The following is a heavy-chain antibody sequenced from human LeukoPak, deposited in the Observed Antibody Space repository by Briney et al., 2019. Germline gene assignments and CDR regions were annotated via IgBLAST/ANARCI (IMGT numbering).Heavy chain of an antibody. CDR3: ARHTDIAPLSSLKY. CDR1: GYTFTGYY. D-gene: IGHD6-13*01. CDR2: INPKSGGA. J-gene: IGHJ4*02. Sequence: GASVKVSCKASGYTFTGYYIHWVRQAPGQGLEWMGWINPKSGGANYAQKFQGRVTMTRDTSISTAYMELSRLRSVDTAVYYCARHTDIAPLSSLKYWGQGTLVTVSS. V-gene: IGHV1-2*02.